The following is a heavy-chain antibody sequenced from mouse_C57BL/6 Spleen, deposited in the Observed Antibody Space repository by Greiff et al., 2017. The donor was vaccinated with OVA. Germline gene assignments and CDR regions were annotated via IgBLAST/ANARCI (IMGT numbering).Heavy chain of an antibody. CDR1: GFTFSDYY. CDR2: ISNGGGST. V-gene: IGHV5-12*01. Sequence: EVQRVESGGGLVQPGGSLKLSCAASGFTFSDYYMYWVRQTPEKRLEWVAYISNGGGSTYYPDTVKGRFTISRDNAKNTLYLQMSRLKSEDTAMYYCANDGQGAMDYWGQGTSVTVSS. CDR3: ANDGQGAMDY. D-gene: IGHD2-3*01. J-gene: IGHJ4*01.